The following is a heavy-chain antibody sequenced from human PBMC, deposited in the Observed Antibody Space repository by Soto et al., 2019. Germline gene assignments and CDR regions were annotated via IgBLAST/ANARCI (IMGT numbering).Heavy chain of an antibody. D-gene: IGHD6-19*01. V-gene: IGHV3-72*01. CDR3: AMLGGWSGGSSGMDV. CDR1: GLIFSDYH. Sequence: EVQLVESRGGLVQPGGSLTLSCAASGLIFSDYHMDWVRQAPGKGLEWVGRIRRKANSYTTEYAASVKGRFTISRDDSKNALYLQMNSLKSEDTAVYYCAMLGGWSGGSSGMDVWGQGTTVTVSS. J-gene: IGHJ6*02. CDR2: IRRKANSYTT.